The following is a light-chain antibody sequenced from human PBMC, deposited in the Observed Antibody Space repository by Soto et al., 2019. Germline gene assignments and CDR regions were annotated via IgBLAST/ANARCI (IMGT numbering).Light chain of an antibody. Sequence: DIQMTQFPSSLSRCVGVSVASTCRASQNIRTYVNWYQQKPGKAPKLLTSAASSLQSGVPSRFSGSGSGTNFIFTISGLQPEDFATYYCQLSDSSLTFGQGTKVDIK. CDR1: QNIRTY. J-gene: IGKJ1*01. V-gene: IGKV1-39*01. CDR2: AAS. CDR3: QLSDSSLT.